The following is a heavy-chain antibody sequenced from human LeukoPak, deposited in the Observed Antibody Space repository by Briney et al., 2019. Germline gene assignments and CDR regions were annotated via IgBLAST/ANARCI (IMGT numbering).Heavy chain of an antibody. J-gene: IGHJ5*02. CDR1: GGSISSYY. Sequence: PSETLSLTCTVSGGSISSYYWSWIRQPPGKGLEWIGYIYYTGSTNYSPSLKSRVTISVDTSKNQFSLKLSSVTAADTAVYYCARYCSRTTCSNWFDPWGQGTLVTVSS. D-gene: IGHD2-2*01. CDR3: ARYCSRTTCSNWFDP. CDR2: IYYTGST. V-gene: IGHV4-59*01.